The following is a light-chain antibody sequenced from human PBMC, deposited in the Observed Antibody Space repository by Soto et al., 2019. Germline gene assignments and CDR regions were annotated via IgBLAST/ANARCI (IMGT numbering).Light chain of an antibody. V-gene: IGLV2-8*01. Sequence: QSVLTQPPSASGSPGQSVTISCTGTSDDIGSYNYVSWYQQHAGTAPKLIIYEVNKRPSGVPNRFSGSKSGNTASLTVSGLQAEDEAVYYCSSFVHRNNLLFGGGTKVTVL. CDR3: SSFVHRNNLL. CDR1: SDDIGSYNY. CDR2: EVN. J-gene: IGLJ2*01.